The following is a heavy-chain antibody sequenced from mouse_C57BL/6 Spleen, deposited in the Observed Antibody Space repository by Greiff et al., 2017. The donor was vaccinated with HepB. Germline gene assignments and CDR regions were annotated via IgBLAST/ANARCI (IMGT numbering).Heavy chain of an antibody. V-gene: IGHV1-42*01. J-gene: IGHJ3*01. Sequence: VQLKESGPELVKPGASVKISCKASGYSFTGYYMNWVKQSPEKSLEWIGEINPSTGGTTYNQKFKDKATLTVDTSSSTAYMQLKSLTSEDSAVYYCARRGMAYWGQGTLVTVSA. CDR3: ARRGMAY. CDR1: GYSFTGYY. CDR2: INPSTGGT.